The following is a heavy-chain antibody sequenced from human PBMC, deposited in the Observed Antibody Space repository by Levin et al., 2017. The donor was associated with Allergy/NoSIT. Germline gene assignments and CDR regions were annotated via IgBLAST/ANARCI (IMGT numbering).Heavy chain of an antibody. J-gene: IGHJ6*03. CDR2: IYYSGST. CDR3: ARCPNYYYYMDV. CDR1: GGSISSHY. Sequence: SETLSLTCTVSGGSISSHYWSWIRQPPGKGLEWIGYIYYSGSTNYNPSLKSRVTISVDTSKNQFSLKLSSVTAADTAVYYCARCPNYYYYMDVWGKGTTVTVSS. V-gene: IGHV4-59*08.